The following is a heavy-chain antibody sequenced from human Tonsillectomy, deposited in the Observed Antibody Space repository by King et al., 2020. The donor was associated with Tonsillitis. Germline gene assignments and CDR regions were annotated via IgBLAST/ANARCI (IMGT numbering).Heavy chain of an antibody. CDR3: AREGGVRPPGGYFDL. Sequence: VQLVESGGGLVQPGGSLRLSCGASAFTLSTYWMSWVRQTPGKGLEWVAGINQDGSEKYYVDSVRGRFTISRDNAKNSLFLQMNSLRAEDTALYYCAREGGVRPPGGYFDLWGQGTLVTVSS. CDR1: AFTLSTYW. D-gene: IGHD2-8*02. CDR2: INQDGSEK. V-gene: IGHV3-7*01. J-gene: IGHJ4*02.